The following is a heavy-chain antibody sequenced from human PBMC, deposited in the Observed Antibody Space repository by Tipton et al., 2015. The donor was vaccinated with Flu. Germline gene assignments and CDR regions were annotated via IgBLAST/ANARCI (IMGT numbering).Heavy chain of an antibody. J-gene: IGHJ4*02. D-gene: IGHD3-3*01. CDR2: IYTSGST. CDR1: GGSISSGSYY. Sequence: TLSLTCTVSGGSISSGSYYWSWIRQPAGKGLEWIGRIYTSGSTNYNPSLKSRVTMSVDTSKNQFSLKLSSVTAADTAVYYCARGCDFWSGGEYYFDYWGQGTLVTVSS. CDR3: ARGCDFWSGGEYYFDY. V-gene: IGHV4-61*02.